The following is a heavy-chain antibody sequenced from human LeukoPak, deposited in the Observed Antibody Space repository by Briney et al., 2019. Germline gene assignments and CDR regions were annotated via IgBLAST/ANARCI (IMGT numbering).Heavy chain of an antibody. CDR3: AHSLLVGILVVDAFDI. CDR1: GFSLSASGVG. CDR2: IYWNDDK. D-gene: IGHD3-22*01. Sequence: SGPTLVKPTQTLTLTCTFSGFSLSASGVGVGWVRQAPGKALEWLALIYWNDDKRYTPSLKSRLTVTKDTSKNQVVLTMTNMDPVDTATYYCAHSLLVGILVVDAFDIWGQGTLVTVSS. J-gene: IGHJ3*02. V-gene: IGHV2-5*01.